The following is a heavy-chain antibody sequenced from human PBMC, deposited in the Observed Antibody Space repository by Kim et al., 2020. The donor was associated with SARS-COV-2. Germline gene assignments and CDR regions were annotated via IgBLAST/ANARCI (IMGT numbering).Heavy chain of an antibody. V-gene: IGHV3-23*01. CDR1: GFTFSNYG. J-gene: IGHJ4*02. CDR2: ISNSGTT. CDR3: ANLAVAGPWEED. Sequence: GGSLRLSCEASGFTFSNYGVNWVRQAPGKGLEWVSGISNSGTTYYADSVKGRFTISRDNSKSTLYLQLNSLRVDDTAVYYCANLAVAGPWEEDWGQGILV. D-gene: IGHD6-19*01.